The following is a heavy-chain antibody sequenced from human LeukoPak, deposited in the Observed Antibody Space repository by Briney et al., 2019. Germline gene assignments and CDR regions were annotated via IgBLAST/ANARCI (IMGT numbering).Heavy chain of an antibody. CDR2: MNPNSGNT. D-gene: IGHD5-12*01. CDR1: GYTFTSYD. Sequence: ASVKVSCKASGYTFTSYDINWVRQATGQGLEWMGWMNPNSGNTGYAQKFQGRVTMTRNTSISTAYMELSSLRSEDTAVYYCARGVNKYSGYGYYYYMDVWGKGTTVTVSS. J-gene: IGHJ6*03. V-gene: IGHV1-8*01. CDR3: ARGVNKYSGYGYYYYMDV.